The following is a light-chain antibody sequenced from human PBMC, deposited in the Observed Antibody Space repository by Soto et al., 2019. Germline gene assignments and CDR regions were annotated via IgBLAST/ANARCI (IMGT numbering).Light chain of an antibody. CDR2: DAS. CDR3: QQRSGWPPSLT. Sequence: EVVLTQSPATLSLSPGETATLSCRASQSVSSYLAWYQQKPGQAPRLLIYDASKTATGIPARFSGSGSGTDFTLTISSLEPEDFAAYYCQQRSGWPPSLTFGGGTKVEIK. CDR1: QSVSSY. V-gene: IGKV3-11*01. J-gene: IGKJ4*01.